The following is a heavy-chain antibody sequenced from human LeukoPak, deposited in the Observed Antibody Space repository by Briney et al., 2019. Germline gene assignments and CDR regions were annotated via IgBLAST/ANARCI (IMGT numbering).Heavy chain of an antibody. Sequence: GGSLRLSCAASGFTFSSYEMNWVRQAPGKGLEWVSYISSSGSTIYYADSVKGRFTISRDNAKNSLYLQMNSLRAEDTAVYYCARPQIVVGYFDYWGQGTLATVSS. D-gene: IGHD3-22*01. CDR3: ARPQIVVGYFDY. V-gene: IGHV3-48*03. CDR1: GFTFSSYE. J-gene: IGHJ4*02. CDR2: ISSSGSTI.